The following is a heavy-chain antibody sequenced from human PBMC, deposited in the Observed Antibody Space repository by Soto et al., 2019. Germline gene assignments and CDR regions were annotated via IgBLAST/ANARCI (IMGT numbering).Heavy chain of an antibody. J-gene: IGHJ4*02. D-gene: IGHD3-10*01. CDR1: GVSFSGYY. Sequence: PAETLSLTCAVYGVSFSGYYWRWIRQPPGKGLEWIGEINHSGSTNYNPSLKSLVTISVETTKNHFSLKLSSVIAADTAVHYCARYIPPGDYIDYWGQGTLVTVSS. CDR2: INHSGST. V-gene: IGHV4-34*01. CDR3: ARYIPPGDYIDY.